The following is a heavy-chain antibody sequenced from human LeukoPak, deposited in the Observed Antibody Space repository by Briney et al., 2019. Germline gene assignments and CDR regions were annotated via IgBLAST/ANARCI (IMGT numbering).Heavy chain of an antibody. Sequence: PGGSLRLSCAASGFTLRSYDMSWVRQAPGKGLEWVAASGSGVNSYYADSVRGRFTISRDNSQNTLYLQMDSLRAEDTALYYCAKEYSGYDFDYWGQGTLVPVSS. CDR2: SGSGVNS. D-gene: IGHD5-12*01. CDR3: AKEYSGYDFDY. J-gene: IGHJ4*02. V-gene: IGHV3-23*01. CDR1: GFTLRSYD.